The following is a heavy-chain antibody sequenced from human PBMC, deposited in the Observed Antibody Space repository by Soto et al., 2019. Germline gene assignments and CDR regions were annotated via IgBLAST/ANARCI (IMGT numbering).Heavy chain of an antibody. V-gene: IGHV3-30*19. D-gene: IGHD2-2*01. CDR3: APLGTTEGLDG. CDR2: TSYDGSDK. CDR1: GFTFRSYV. J-gene: IGHJ1*01. Sequence: QVQLVESGGGVVQPGTSLRVSCVGSGFTFRSYVIHWVRQAPGKGLEWVALTSYDGSDKYYDDSVRGRFTISRDNSSNTADLQLNSLRLEDTAVYYCAPLGTTEGLDGWRQGTLVYVSS.